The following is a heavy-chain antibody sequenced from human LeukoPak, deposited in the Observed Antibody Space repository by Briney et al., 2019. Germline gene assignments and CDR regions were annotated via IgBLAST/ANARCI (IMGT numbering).Heavy chain of an antibody. J-gene: IGHJ4*02. CDR1: RFTFSTYA. D-gene: IGHD2-2*01. CDR2: ISGSGDTT. CDR3: AKSQRNDQQVVQRIDY. Sequence: GGSLRLSCTASRFTFSTYAMSWVRQAPGKGLESVSSISGSGDTTYYTGSVEGRFTISRDNSKNALYLQMSSLRAEDTAVYYCAKSQRNDQQVVQRIDYWGQGTLVTVSS. V-gene: IGHV3-23*01.